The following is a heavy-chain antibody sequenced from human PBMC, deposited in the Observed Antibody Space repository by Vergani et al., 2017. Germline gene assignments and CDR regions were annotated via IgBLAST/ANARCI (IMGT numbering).Heavy chain of an antibody. Sequence: QVQLQQWGAGLLQPSETLSLTCAVYGGSFSGYYWSWIRQPPGKGLEWIGEIYHSGSTYYNPSLTRRVTISVDTSKNQFSLKLSSVTAADTAVYYCVRDPESGPVNWGQGTLVTVSS. CDR3: VRDPESGPVN. CDR2: IYHSGST. V-gene: IGHV4-34*01. CDR1: GGSFSGYY. D-gene: IGHD3-10*01. J-gene: IGHJ4*02.